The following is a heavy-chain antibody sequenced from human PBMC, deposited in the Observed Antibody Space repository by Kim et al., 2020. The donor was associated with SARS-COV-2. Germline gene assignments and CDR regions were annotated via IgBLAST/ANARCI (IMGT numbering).Heavy chain of an antibody. Sequence: ASVKVSCKASGYTFTGYYMHWVRQAPGQGLEWMGWINPNSGGTNYAQKFQGRVTMTRDTSISTAYMELSRLRSDDTAVYYCARDGGLAIAAAGTGYYGMDVWGQGTTVTVSS. V-gene: IGHV1-2*02. CDR2: INPNSGGT. J-gene: IGHJ6*02. D-gene: IGHD6-13*01. CDR3: ARDGGLAIAAAGTGYYGMDV. CDR1: GYTFTGYY.